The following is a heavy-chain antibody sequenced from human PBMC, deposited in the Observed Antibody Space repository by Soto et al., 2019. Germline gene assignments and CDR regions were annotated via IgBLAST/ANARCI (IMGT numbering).Heavy chain of an antibody. Sequence: SETLSLTCTVSGGSISSSSYYWGWIRQPPGKGLEWIGSIYYSGSTYYNPSLKSRVTISVDTSKNQFSLKLSSVTDADTVGYYCARQPRILPGYTGPFDYWGQGPLVTV. CDR3: ARQPRILPGYTGPFDY. J-gene: IGHJ4*02. D-gene: IGHD3-9*01. V-gene: IGHV4-39*01. CDR1: GGSISSSSYY. CDR2: IYYSGST.